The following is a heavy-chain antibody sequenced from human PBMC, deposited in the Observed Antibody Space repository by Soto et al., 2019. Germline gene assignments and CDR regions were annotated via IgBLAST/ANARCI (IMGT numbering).Heavy chain of an antibody. CDR2: ISSRGRT. Sequence: QVQLRESGPGLVKPSDTLSLTCVVSGYSISGDNWWGWIRQPPGKGLEWIGYISSRGRTHYNPSLGSRLTMSVDTSKNQVSLRLRSVTAVDTSMYYCVRKTGGYYPYDDWGQGNLVTVSS. D-gene: IGHD3-3*01. V-gene: IGHV4-28*01. CDR1: GYSISGDNW. J-gene: IGHJ4*02. CDR3: VRKTGGYYPYDD.